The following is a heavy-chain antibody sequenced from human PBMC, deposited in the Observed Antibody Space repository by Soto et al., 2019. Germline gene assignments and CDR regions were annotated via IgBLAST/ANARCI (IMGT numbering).Heavy chain of an antibody. CDR3: VXVGLVGATSLSNAWFDP. V-gene: IGHV5-51*01. CDR2: IYPGDSDT. J-gene: IGHJ5*02. Sequence: GESLKISCRGSGYTFTIHWIGWVRQMPGKGLEWMGIIYPGDSDTRYSPSFQGQVIISADKSITTAYLQWSGLKASDTAMYYCVXVGLVGATSLSNAWFDPWGQGTLVTVSS. D-gene: IGHD1-26*01. CDR1: GYTFTIHW.